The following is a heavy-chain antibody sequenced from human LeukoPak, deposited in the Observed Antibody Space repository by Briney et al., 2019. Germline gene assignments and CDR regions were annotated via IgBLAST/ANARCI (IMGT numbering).Heavy chain of an antibody. Sequence: ASVKVSCKASGGTFSSYAISWGRQAPGQGMEWMGRIIPIFGTANYAQKFQGRVTITTDESTRKAYMEMSRLRSEDTAVYYCARAGGNYYDSSGYDFDIWGQGTMVTVSS. V-gene: IGHV1-69*05. CDR2: IIPIFGTA. CDR1: GGTFSSYA. J-gene: IGHJ3*02. CDR3: ARAGGNYYDSSGYDFDI. D-gene: IGHD3-22*01.